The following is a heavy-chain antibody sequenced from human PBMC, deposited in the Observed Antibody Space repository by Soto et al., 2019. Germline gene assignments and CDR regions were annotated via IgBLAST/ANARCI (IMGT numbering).Heavy chain of an antibody. CDR1: AFIFTNAW. J-gene: IGHJ4*02. CDR2: IKSITDGGTT. Sequence: LRLSCVASAFIFTNAWMIWVRQAPGKGLEWVGRIKSITDGGTTDYAAPVKGRFTISRDDSNNTLYLQMNSLKTEDTAVYYCSTGRSTYGLDSWGQGTLVTVSS. CDR3: STGRSTYGLDS. V-gene: IGHV3-15*01. D-gene: IGHD5-18*01.